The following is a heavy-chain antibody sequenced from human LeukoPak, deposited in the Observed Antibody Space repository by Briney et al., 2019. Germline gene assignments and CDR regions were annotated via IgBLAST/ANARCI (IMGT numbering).Heavy chain of an antibody. J-gene: IGHJ4*01. CDR3: AKDHDSTGLFQDRDY. CDR2: ISISANT. V-gene: IGHV3-23*01. CDR1: GFTFSRYA. D-gene: IGHD6-19*01. Sequence: GGSLTLSCAASGFTFSRYAMNWVRQAPGKGLEWVSTISISANTHYADSVKGRFTISRDNSESTLYLQMNSLRAEDTAIYYCAKDHDSTGLFQDRDYWGHGTQVTISS.